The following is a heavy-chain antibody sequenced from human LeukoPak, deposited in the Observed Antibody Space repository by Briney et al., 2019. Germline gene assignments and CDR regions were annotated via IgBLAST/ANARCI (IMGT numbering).Heavy chain of an antibody. CDR2: ISGSGGST. D-gene: IGHD6-13*01. Sequence: GGSLRLSCAASGFTFTSYAMSWVRQAPGKGLEWVSAISGSGGSTYYADSVKGRFTISRDNSKNTLYLQMNSLRAEDTAVYYCAKPRPSYSSSWYDHWGPGTLVTVSS. CDR1: GFTFTSYA. V-gene: IGHV3-23*01. CDR3: AKPRPSYSSSWYDH. J-gene: IGHJ5*02.